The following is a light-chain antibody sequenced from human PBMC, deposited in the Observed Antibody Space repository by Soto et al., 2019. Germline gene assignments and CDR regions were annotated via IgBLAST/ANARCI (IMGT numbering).Light chain of an antibody. Sequence: DIVMTQSPDSLAVALGERATINCRSSPSVLYNSNNMNYLAWYQQKPGQPPKLLIYWASTRESGVPDRFSGSGSGTDFTLTISSLQAEDVAVYYCQQYYSAPPTFGQGTKVEIK. CDR1: PSVLYNSNNMNY. CDR2: WAS. CDR3: QQYYSAPPT. J-gene: IGKJ1*01. V-gene: IGKV4-1*01.